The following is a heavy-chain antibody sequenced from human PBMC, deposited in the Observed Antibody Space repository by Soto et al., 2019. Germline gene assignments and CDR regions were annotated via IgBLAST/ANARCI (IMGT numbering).Heavy chain of an antibody. Sequence: EASVKVSCTASGYTFTSYAMHWVRQAPGQRLEWMGWINAGNGNTKYSQKFQGRVTITRDTSASTAYMELSSLRSEDTAVYYCARPMRVTLSPGRYWGQGTLVTVSS. J-gene: IGHJ4*02. V-gene: IGHV1-3*01. D-gene: IGHD3-16*01. CDR3: ARPMRVTLSPGRY. CDR1: GYTFTSYA. CDR2: INAGNGNT.